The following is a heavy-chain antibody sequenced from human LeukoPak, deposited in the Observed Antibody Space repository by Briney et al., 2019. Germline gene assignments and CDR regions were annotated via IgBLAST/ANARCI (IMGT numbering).Heavy chain of an antibody. J-gene: IGHJ4*02. CDR3: ASGDTTSDY. D-gene: IGHD1-26*01. Sequence: GGSLRLSRAASGFTVSSNYMSWVRQAPGKGLEWVSVIYSGGSTYYADSVKGRFTISRDNSKNTLYLQMNSLRAEDTAVYYCASGDTTSDYWGQGTLVTVSS. CDR1: GFTVSSNY. CDR2: IYSGGST. V-gene: IGHV3-66*01.